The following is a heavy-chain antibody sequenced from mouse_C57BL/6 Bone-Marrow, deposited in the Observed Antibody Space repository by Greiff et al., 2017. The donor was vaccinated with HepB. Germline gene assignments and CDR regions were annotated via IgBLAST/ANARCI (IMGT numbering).Heavy chain of an antibody. V-gene: IGHV2-9-1*01. CDR3: ARNRITTVVAPYYYAMDY. J-gene: IGHJ4*01. D-gene: IGHD1-1*01. CDR1: GFSLTSYA. CDR2: IWTVGGT. Sequence: VKLMESGPGLVAPSQSLSITCTVSGFSLTSYAISWVRQPPGKGLEWLGVIWTVGGTNYNSALKSRLSISKDNSKSQVFLKMNSLQTDDTARYYCARNRITTVVAPYYYAMDYWGQGTSVTVSS.